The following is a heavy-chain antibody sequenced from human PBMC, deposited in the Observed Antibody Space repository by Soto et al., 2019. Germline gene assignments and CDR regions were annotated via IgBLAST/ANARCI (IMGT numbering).Heavy chain of an antibody. Sequence: QVQLVQSGAEVKKPGSSVKVSCKASGGTFSSYTISWVRQAPGQGLEWMGRIIPILGIANYAQKFQGRVTITADKPTSTAYMELSSLRSEDTAVYYCASILKGYCSSTSCYLGGMDVWGQGTTVTVSS. CDR1: GGTFSSYT. D-gene: IGHD2-2*01. J-gene: IGHJ6*02. CDR3: ASILKGYCSSTSCYLGGMDV. CDR2: IIPILGIA. V-gene: IGHV1-69*02.